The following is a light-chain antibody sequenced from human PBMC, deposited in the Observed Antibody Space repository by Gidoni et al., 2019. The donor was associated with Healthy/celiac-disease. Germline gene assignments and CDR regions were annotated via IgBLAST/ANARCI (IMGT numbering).Light chain of an antibody. CDR3: MQALQTRWT. CDR2: LGS. Sequence: DIVMNQSPLSLHVTPGEPASISCRSSQSHLHSNGYNYLDLYLQKPGQSPQPLIYLGSHRASGVPDSFSGSGSGTELTLKISRVEADDVGVYYCMQALQTRWTFGQGTKVEIK. J-gene: IGKJ1*01. V-gene: IGKV2-28*01. CDR1: QSHLHSNGYNY.